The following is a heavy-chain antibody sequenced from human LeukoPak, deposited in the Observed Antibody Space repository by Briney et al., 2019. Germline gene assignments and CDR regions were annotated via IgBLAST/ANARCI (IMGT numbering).Heavy chain of an antibody. Sequence: ASVKVSCKASGYTFSSYAMNWVRQAPGQGLEWMGWINTNTGNPTYAQGFTGRFVFSLDTSVSTAYLQISGLKAEDTAVYYCARGLSGYYYDSSGYPLWGQGTLVTVSS. CDR3: ARGLSGYYYDSSGYPL. CDR1: GYTFSSYA. V-gene: IGHV7-4-1*02. J-gene: IGHJ4*02. CDR2: INTNTGNP. D-gene: IGHD3-22*01.